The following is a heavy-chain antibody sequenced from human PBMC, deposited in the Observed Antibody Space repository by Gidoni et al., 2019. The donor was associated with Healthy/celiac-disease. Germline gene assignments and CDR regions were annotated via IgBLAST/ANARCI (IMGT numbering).Heavy chain of an antibody. CDR2: ISGSGGST. V-gene: IGHV3-23*01. Sequence: EVQLLESGGGLVQPGGSLRLSCAASGFTFSRYAMGWVRQAPGKGLEWVSAISGSGGSTYYADSVKGRFTISRDNSKNTLYLQMNSLRAEDTAVYYCATYYDFWSGYPREEFDYWGQGTLVTVSS. CDR3: ATYYDFWSGYPREEFDY. D-gene: IGHD3-3*01. J-gene: IGHJ4*02. CDR1: GFTFSRYA.